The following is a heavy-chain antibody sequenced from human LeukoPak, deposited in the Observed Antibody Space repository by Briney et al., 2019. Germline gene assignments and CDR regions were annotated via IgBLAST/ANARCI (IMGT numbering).Heavy chain of an antibody. Sequence: SETLSLTCTVSGGSISSSSYYWGWIRQPPGKGLEWVGRIYYSGRTYDNPSLKSRVTISVDTSKNQFSLKLSSVTAADTAVYYCLGVVPAARYQRYYYYYMDVWGKGITVTVSS. CDR2: IYYSGRT. D-gene: IGHD2-2*01. CDR3: LGVVPAARYQRYYYYYMDV. V-gene: IGHV4-39*01. CDR1: GGSISSSSYY. J-gene: IGHJ6*03.